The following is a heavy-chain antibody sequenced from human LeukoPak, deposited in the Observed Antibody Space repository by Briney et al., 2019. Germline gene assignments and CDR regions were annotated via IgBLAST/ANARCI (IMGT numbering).Heavy chain of an antibody. CDR3: ARDLEYYSSTSCPLLYYYYYYMDV. CDR2: IYSGGST. J-gene: IGHJ6*03. Sequence: PSGTLSLTCSVSGCSISSGGYYWSWIRQPAGKGLEWVGRIYSGGSTYYNPSLKRRNTISVDTSKTHSSLKMSSVTAADTAVYHCARDLEYYSSTSCPLLYYYYYYMDVWGKGTTVTVSS. V-gene: IGHV4-61*02. D-gene: IGHD2-2*01. CDR1: GCSISSGGYY.